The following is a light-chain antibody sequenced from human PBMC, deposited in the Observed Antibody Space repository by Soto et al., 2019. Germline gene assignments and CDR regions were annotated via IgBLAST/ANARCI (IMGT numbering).Light chain of an antibody. Sequence: QSVLTQPASVSGSPGQSITISCTGTSSDIDDYDYVSWYHQHPGKAPKLMIYDVSNRPSGVSARFSGSKSGNTASLTVSGLQAEDEADYYCSSYTRTTTLSWVLGGGTKLTVL. J-gene: IGLJ2*01. V-gene: IGLV2-14*03. CDR1: SSDIDDYDY. CDR2: DVS. CDR3: SSYTRTTTLSWV.